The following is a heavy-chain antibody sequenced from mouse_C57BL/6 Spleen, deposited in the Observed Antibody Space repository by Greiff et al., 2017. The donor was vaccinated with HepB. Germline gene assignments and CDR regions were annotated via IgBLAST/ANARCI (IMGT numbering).Heavy chain of an antibody. CDR3: ASSSPFDY. Sequence: VQLQQSGPELVKPGASVKISCKASGYTFTDYYMNWVKQSHGKSLEWIGDINPNNGGTSYNQKFKGKATLTVDKSSSTAYMELRSLTSEDSAVYYCASSSPFDYWGQGTTLTVSS. CDR2: INPNNGGT. D-gene: IGHD1-1*01. CDR1: GYTFTDYY. J-gene: IGHJ2*01. V-gene: IGHV1-26*01.